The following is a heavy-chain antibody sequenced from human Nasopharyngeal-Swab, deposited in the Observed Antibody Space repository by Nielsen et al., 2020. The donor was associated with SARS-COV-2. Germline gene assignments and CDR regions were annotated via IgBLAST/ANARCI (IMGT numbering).Heavy chain of an antibody. J-gene: IGHJ4*02. CDR3: TRVLVAAGPMLDY. V-gene: IGHV3-49*03. CDR2: IRSNIHGGTT. Sequence: GGSLRLSCTASGFSFVDYAMSWFRQAPGKGLEWIAFIRSNIHGGTTEYAASVRGRFVTSRDDSKLIAYLLLNSLKTEDTGVYYCTRVLVAAGPMLDYWGQGTLVTVSS. D-gene: IGHD6-13*01. CDR1: GFSFVDYA.